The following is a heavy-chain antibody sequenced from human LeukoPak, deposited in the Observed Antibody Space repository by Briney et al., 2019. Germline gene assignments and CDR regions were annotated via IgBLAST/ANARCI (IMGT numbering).Heavy chain of an antibody. J-gene: IGHJ3*02. Sequence: GASVKVSCKASGYTFTGYYMHWVRQAPGQGLEWMRWINPNSGGTNYAQKFQGRVTMTRDTSISTAYMELSRLRSDDTAVYYCARESSSGDAFDIWGQGTMVTVSS. V-gene: IGHV1-2*02. D-gene: IGHD6-19*01. CDR1: GYTFTGYY. CDR2: INPNSGGT. CDR3: ARESSSGDAFDI.